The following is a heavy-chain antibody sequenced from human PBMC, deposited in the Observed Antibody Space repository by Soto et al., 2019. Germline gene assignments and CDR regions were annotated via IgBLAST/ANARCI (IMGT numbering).Heavy chain of an antibody. CDR1: GYTFPRYA. V-gene: IGHV1-3*01. J-gene: IGHJ4*02. CDR2: INPGNGNT. Sequence: ASVKVSCKASGYTFPRYAINWMRQAPGQSPEWMGWINPGNGNTKYSQRFQGRVTFTRDTSASTVYMELSSLTSEDTAVYYCARRGALTSYYYGYYFDYWGQGTLVTVYS. D-gene: IGHD3-9*01. CDR3: ARRGALTSYYYGYYFDY.